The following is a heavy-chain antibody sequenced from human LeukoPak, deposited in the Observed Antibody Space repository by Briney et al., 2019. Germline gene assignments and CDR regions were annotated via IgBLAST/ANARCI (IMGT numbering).Heavy chain of an antibody. J-gene: IGHJ4*02. CDR2: INHSGST. CDR3: ARGEPMVYLFDY. V-gene: IGHV4-34*01. CDR1: GGSFSGCY. Sequence: PSETLSLTCAVYGGSFSGCYWSWIRQPPGKGLEWIGEINHSGSTNYNPSLKSRVTISVDTSKNQFSLKLSSVTAADTAVYYCARGEPMVYLFDYWGQGTLVTVSS. D-gene: IGHD3-10*01.